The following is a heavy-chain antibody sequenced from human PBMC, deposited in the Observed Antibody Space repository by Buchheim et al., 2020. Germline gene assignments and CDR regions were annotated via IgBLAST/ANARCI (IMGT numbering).Heavy chain of an antibody. CDR1: GGSTNSGDYY. D-gene: IGHD4-17*01. CDR3: ARGTDYGDYGKFDF. Sequence: QVQLQESGPGLVRPSHTLSLTCTVSGGSTNSGDYYWSWIRQPPGKGLEWIGYVYQSGSTFYNPSLKTRITISVDTSKNQYYLQLKSVTAADTSVDYCARGTDYGDYGKFDFWGQGTLV. J-gene: IGHJ4*02. V-gene: IGHV4-30-4*01. CDR2: VYQSGST.